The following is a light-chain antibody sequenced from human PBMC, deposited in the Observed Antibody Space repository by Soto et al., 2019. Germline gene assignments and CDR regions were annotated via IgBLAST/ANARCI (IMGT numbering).Light chain of an antibody. CDR3: QKYNSAPLT. J-gene: IGKJ4*01. V-gene: IGKV1-27*01. CDR2: AAS. CDR1: EGISNY. Sequence: DIQMTHSPSSLSASVVDRVTITFRSREGISNYLAWYQQKPGKVPKLLIYAASTLQSGVPSRFSGSGSVTDFTPTISSLQPEDVATYYCQKYNSAPLTFGGGTKVDIK.